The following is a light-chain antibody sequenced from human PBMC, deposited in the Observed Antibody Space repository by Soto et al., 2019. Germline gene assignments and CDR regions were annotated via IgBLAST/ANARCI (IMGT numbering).Light chain of an antibody. CDR3: SSYTSSSIDYV. CDR2: EVS. V-gene: IGLV2-14*01. J-gene: IGLJ1*01. Sequence: QSVLTQPASVSGSTGQSITISCTGSSSDVGGYNYVSWYQQHPGKAPKLMIYEVSNRPSGVSNRFSGSKSVNTASLTISGLQAEDEADYYCSSYTSSSIDYVFGTGTKVTV. CDR1: SSDVGGYNY.